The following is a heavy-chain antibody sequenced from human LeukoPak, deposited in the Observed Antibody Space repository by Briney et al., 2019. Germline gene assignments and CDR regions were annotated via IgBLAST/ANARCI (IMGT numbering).Heavy chain of an antibody. CDR1: GFTCSSFW. D-gene: IGHD2-2*01. CDR3: APHLSVVVPGAQYGMDV. Sequence: GGSLRLSCGASGFTCSSFWMHWVRQGPGKGLVWVSRINSDGSSTSYADSVKGRFTISRDNAKNMLYLQMNSLRAEDTAVYYCAPHLSVVVPGAQYGMDVWGQGTTVTVSS. J-gene: IGHJ6*02. CDR2: INSDGSST. V-gene: IGHV3-74*01.